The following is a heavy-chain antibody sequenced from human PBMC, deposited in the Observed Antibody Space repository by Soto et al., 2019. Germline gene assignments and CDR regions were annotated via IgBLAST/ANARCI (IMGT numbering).Heavy chain of an antibody. Sequence: PGESLKISCKGSGYRLTTYWIGWVRQMPGKGLEWMGIIYPGDSDTRYSPSFRGQVTISADKSISTAYLQWSSLKASDTAIYYCASGPSSGYYYTDVWGKGTTVTVSS. CDR1: GYRLTTYW. D-gene: IGHD3-10*01. V-gene: IGHV5-51*01. CDR3: ASGPSSGYYYTDV. J-gene: IGHJ6*03. CDR2: IYPGDSDT.